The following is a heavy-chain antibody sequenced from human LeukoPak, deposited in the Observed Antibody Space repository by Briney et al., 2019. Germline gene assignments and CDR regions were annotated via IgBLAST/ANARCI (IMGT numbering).Heavy chain of an antibody. CDR3: ARDGLGCSGGSCYGEIPFDY. J-gene: IGHJ4*02. CDR2: ISSSSYI. V-gene: IGHV3-21*01. CDR1: GFTFSSYS. Sequence: PGGSLRLSCAASGFTFSSYSMNWVRQAPGKGLEWASSISSSSYIYYADSVKGRFTISRDNAKNSLYLQMNSLRAEDTAVYYCARDGLGCSGGSCYGEIPFDYWGQGTLVTVSS. D-gene: IGHD2-15*01.